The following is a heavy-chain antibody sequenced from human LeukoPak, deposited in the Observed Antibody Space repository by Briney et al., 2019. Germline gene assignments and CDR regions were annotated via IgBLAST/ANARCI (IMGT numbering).Heavy chain of an antibody. CDR2: IYYSGST. D-gene: IGHD1-7*01. J-gene: IGHJ4*02. CDR1: GGSISSDNYY. Sequence: SETLSLTCTVSGGSISSDNYYWSWIRQPAGKGLEWIGSIYYSGSTYYNPSLKSRVTISVDTSKNQFSLKLSSVTAADTAVYYCARRTITGTTGGDYWGQGTLVTVSS. CDR3: ARRTITGTTGGDY. V-gene: IGHV4-39*01.